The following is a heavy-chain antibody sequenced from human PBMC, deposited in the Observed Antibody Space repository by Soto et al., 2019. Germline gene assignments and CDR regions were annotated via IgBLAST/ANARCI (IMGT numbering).Heavy chain of an antibody. CDR3: AGGLEWLYYMEV. V-gene: IGHV1-3*01. CDR2: INAGKGNT. CDR1: RYTFTSSA. J-gene: IGHJ6*03. D-gene: IGHD3-3*01. Sequence: ASVQVSCMDRRYTFTSSAMHLLRQDPGQRLERMGWINAGKGNTKYSPKFQGRVPITRDTSASTASMELSSLRSEDTAVYYCAGGLEWLYYMEVWGKGTTVTVSS.